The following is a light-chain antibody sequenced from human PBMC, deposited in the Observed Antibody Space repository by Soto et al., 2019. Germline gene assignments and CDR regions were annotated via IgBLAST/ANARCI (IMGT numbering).Light chain of an antibody. V-gene: IGKV1-39*01. CDR1: QSISSY. CDR2: AAS. CDR3: QQSYSTPRT. J-gene: IGKJ1*01. Sequence: DIQMTQSPSSLSASVGDRVTITCRASQSISSYLNWYQQKPGKAPKLLIYAASSLQSGVPSRFSGSGSGRDFTLTISRQQPEDFATYYCQQSYSTPRTFGQGTKVEIK.